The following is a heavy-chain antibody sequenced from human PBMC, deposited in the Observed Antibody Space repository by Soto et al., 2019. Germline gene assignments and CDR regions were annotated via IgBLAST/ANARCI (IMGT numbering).Heavy chain of an antibody. CDR2: INSDGSST. V-gene: IGHV3-74*01. CDR1: GFTFSSYW. J-gene: IGHJ6*02. D-gene: IGHD3-3*01. Sequence: PGGSLRLSCAASGFTFSSYWMHWVRKAPGKGLVWVSRINSDGSSTSYADSVKGRFTISRDNAKNTLYLQMNSLRAEDTAVYYCARDRPSNDFWSGWGNHYYGIDVWGQGTTVTVSS. CDR3: ARDRPSNDFWSGWGNHYYGIDV.